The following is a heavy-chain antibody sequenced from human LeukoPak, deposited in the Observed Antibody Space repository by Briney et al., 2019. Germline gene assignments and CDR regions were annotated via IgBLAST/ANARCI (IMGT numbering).Heavy chain of an antibody. CDR2: IYPGDSDT. J-gene: IGHJ5*02. CDR1: GYHFNTHW. V-gene: IGHV5-51*01. D-gene: IGHD2/OR15-2a*01. Sequence: GESLKISCKDSGYHFNTHWIGWVRQVPGKGLEWMGIIYPGDSDTRYSPSFQGQVTISADTSISTAYLQWSSLKASDTAIYYCARQGLKNWFDPWGQGTLVTVSS. CDR3: ARQGLKNWFDP.